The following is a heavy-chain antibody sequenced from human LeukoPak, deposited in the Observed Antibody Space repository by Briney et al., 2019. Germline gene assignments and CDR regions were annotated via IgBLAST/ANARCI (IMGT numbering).Heavy chain of an antibody. CDR2: ISSSGSTI. Sequence: GGSLRLSCAASGFTFSDYYMSWIRQAPGKGLEWVSYISSSGSTIYYADSVKGRFTISRDNAKNSLYLQMNSLRAEDTAVYYCARGSYGDYEAEYGMDVWGQGTTVTVSS. CDR3: ARGSYGDYEAEYGMDV. V-gene: IGHV3-11*01. CDR1: GFTFSDYY. J-gene: IGHJ6*02. D-gene: IGHD4-17*01.